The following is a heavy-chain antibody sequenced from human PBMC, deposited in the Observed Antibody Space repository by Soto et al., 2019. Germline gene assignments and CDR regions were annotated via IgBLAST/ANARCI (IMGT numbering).Heavy chain of an antibody. D-gene: IGHD6-13*01. Sequence: GGSLRLSCAASGFTFSSYGMHWVRQAPEKGLEWLAVIWWDGTNKYYADSVKDRFTISRDNSKNLLFLQMNSLRVEDTAIYYCVRQAGEVYWGQGTLVTVSS. CDR3: VRQAGEVY. CDR1: GFTFSSYG. V-gene: IGHV3-33*01. J-gene: IGHJ4*02. CDR2: IWWDGTNK.